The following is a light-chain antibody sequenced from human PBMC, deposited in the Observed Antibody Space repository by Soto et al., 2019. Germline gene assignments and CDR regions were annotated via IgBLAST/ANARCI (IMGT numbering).Light chain of an antibody. V-gene: IGKV3-11*01. Sequence: EIVLTQSPDTLSLSPGERATLSCRASQSVRSSLAWYQQKPGQAPRLLIYDASNRATGIPARFSGSGSGTDFTLPIRSLEPEDFAVYYCQQRSNWPPEVTFGPGTKVDIK. CDR3: QQRSNWPPEVT. J-gene: IGKJ3*01. CDR1: QSVRSS. CDR2: DAS.